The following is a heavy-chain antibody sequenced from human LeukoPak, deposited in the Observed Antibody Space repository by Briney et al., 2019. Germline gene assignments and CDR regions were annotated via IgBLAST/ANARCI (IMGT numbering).Heavy chain of an antibody. CDR2: FDPEDGET. Sequence: ASVKVSCKVSGYTLTELSMHWVRQAPGKGLEWMGGFDPEDGETIYAQKFQGRVTMTEDTSTDTAYMELSSLRSEDTAVYYCATDDPRIAVAGTYPHYYYYGMDVWGQGTTVTVSS. D-gene: IGHD6-19*01. J-gene: IGHJ6*02. CDR1: GYTLTELS. CDR3: ATDDPRIAVAGTYPHYYYYGMDV. V-gene: IGHV1-24*01.